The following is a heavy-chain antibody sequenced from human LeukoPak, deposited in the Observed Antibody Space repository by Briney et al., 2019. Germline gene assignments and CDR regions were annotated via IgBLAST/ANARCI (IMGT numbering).Heavy chain of an antibody. V-gene: IGHV3-30*02. CDR3: AKSLSLTVRGVPLADS. D-gene: IGHD3-10*01. J-gene: IGHJ4*02. CDR1: GFPFSSYG. CDR2: IKQDGSEK. Sequence: GSLKLSCAASGFPFSSYGMHWVRQAPGKGLEWVANIKQDGSEKYYVDSVKGRFTISRDNSKDTLYLQMNSLRAEDTAVYYCAKSLSLTVRGVPLADSWGQGTLVTVSS.